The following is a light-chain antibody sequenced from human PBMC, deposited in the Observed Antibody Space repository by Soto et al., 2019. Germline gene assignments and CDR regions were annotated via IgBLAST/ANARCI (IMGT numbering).Light chain of an antibody. Sequence: QSVLTQPPSASGTPGQRVTISCSGSNSNIGTNAVNWYQQIPGTAPKLLIYNNNQRPSGVPDRLAGSKSGTSASLTISGLHSDDEADYPCATVDDTLRSVVVGGGTKVTVL. J-gene: IGLJ2*01. V-gene: IGLV1-44*01. CDR1: NSNIGTNA. CDR3: ATVDDTLRSVV. CDR2: NNN.